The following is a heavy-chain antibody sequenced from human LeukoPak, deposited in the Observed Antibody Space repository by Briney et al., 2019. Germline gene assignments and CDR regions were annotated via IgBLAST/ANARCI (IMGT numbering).Heavy chain of an antibody. CDR2: IYYSGST. V-gene: IGHV4-59*08. Sequence: SETLSLTCTVSARSVSNYYWSSIRQPPGKGLEWIGYIYYSGSTNYNPSLKSRLTISVDTSKNHFSLKLSSVTAAVTAVYYCARTSICGVVRFDPWGQGTLVTVSS. J-gene: IGHJ5*02. D-gene: IGHD3-3*02. CDR3: ARTSICGVVRFDP. CDR1: ARSVSNYY.